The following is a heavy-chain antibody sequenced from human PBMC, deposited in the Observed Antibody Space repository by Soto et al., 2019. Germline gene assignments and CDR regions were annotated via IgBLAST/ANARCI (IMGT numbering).Heavy chain of an antibody. D-gene: IGHD2-2*01. Sequence: GESLKISCKGSGYSFTSYRIGWVRQMPGKGLEWMGIIYPGDSDTRYSPSFQGQVTISADKSISTAYLQWSSLKASDTAMYYCARRPYCTMTSCYEGGYYFDSWGQGTLVTVSS. V-gene: IGHV5-51*01. CDR1: GYSFTSYR. J-gene: IGHJ4*02. CDR3: ARRPYCTMTSCYEGGYYFDS. CDR2: IYPGDSDT.